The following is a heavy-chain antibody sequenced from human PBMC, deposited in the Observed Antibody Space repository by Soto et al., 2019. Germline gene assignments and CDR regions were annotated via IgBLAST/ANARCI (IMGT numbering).Heavy chain of an antibody. Sequence: QVQLVQSGAEVKKPGSSVKVSCKASGGTFSSYAISWVRQAPGQGLELMGGIIPIFGTANYAQKFQGRVTITADESTSTAYMELSSLRAEDTAVHYCARAGESGATGAWFDPWGQGTLVTVSS. D-gene: IGHD2-8*02. CDR3: ARAGESGATGAWFDP. V-gene: IGHV1-69*12. CDR1: GGTFSSYA. J-gene: IGHJ5*02. CDR2: IIPIFGTA.